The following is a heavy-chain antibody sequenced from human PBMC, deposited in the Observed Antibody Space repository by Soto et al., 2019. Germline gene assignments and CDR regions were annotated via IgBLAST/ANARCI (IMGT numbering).Heavy chain of an antibody. V-gene: IGHV3-21*04. CDR2: ISSSSSYI. CDR1: GFTFSSYS. D-gene: IGHD6-19*01. J-gene: IGHJ4*02. Sequence: EVQLVESGGGLVKPGGSLRLSCAASGFTFSSYSMNWVRQAPGKGLEWVSSISSSSSYIYYADSVKGRFTISRDNAKKSLDLQMNSPRAEHTAVYYCASDRSGWSYQPFDYWGQGTLVPVSS. CDR3: ASDRSGWSYQPFDY.